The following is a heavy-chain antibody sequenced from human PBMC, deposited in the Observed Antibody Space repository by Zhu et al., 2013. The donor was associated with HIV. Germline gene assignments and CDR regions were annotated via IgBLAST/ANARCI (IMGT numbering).Heavy chain of an antibody. V-gene: IGHV1-2*02. D-gene: IGHD3-3*01. CDR1: GYIFTGYY. Sequence: QVQLVQSGAEVKKPGASVKVSCKSSGYIFTGYYIHWVRQAPGQGLEWMGWINPDSGGTDYAQHFQGRVTMTRDTSISTAYMELNRLTSDDTAVYYCATHDDFWALMDVWGQGTTVTVSS. J-gene: IGHJ6*02. CDR3: ATHDDFWALMDV. CDR2: INPDSGGT.